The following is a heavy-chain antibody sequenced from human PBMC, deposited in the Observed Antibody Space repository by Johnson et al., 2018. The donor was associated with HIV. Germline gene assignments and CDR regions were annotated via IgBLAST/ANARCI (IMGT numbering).Heavy chain of an antibody. J-gene: IGHJ3*02. CDR1: GFTFSNYA. V-gene: IGHV3-30*14. CDR2: ISYDGSNQ. Sequence: QVQLVESGGGVVQPGRSLRLSCTASGFTFSNYAIHWVRQAPGKGLEWVTVISYDGSNQYYADSVKGRFTISRDNSKNTLYLQMNSLRAEDTAVYYCARGVRNSYGYLLGTFDIWGQGTMVTVSS. D-gene: IGHD5-18*01. CDR3: ARGVRNSYGYLLGTFDI.